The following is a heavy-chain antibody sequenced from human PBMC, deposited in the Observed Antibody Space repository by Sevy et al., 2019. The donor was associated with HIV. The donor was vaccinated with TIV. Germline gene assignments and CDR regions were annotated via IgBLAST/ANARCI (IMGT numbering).Heavy chain of an antibody. CDR2: IWNDGSNK. V-gene: IGHV3-33*01. Sequence: GGCLRLSCAASGFTFSNYGMHWVRQAPGKGLEWVAVIWNDGSNKYYPDSVKGRFTISRDNSKNTLYLQMNSLRVEDTAVYFCARGGDFNDRSAKRDFDYWGQGTLVTVSS. D-gene: IGHD3-22*01. J-gene: IGHJ4*02. CDR1: GFTFSNYG. CDR3: ARGGDFNDRSAKRDFDY.